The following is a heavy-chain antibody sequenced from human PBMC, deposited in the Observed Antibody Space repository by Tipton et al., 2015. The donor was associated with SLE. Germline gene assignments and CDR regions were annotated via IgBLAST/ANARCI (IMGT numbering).Heavy chain of an antibody. Sequence: SLRLSCAAPGFTFSSYSMNWVRQAPGKGLEWVSYISSSSSTIYYADSVKGRFTISRDNAKNSLYLQMNSLRAEGTAVYYCARISKGFGELLPFDYWGQGTLVTVSS. CDR1: GFTFSSYS. CDR2: ISSSSSTI. V-gene: IGHV3-48*01. CDR3: ARISKGFGELLPFDY. D-gene: IGHD3-10*01. J-gene: IGHJ4*02.